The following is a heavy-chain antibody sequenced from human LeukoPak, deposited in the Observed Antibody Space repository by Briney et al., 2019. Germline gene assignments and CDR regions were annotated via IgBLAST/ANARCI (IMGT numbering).Heavy chain of an antibody. CDR1: GYTVTSYG. V-gene: IGHV1-18*01. J-gene: IGHJ4*02. CDR3: ARETTWGIAAAGTRDY. CDR2: ISAYNGNT. D-gene: IGHD6-13*01. Sequence: ASVKVSCKASGYTVTSYGISLVRQAAGQGLEWMGWISAYNGNTNYAQKLQGRVTMTTDTSTSTAYMELRSLRSDDTAVYYCARETTWGIAAAGTRDYWGQGTLVTVSS.